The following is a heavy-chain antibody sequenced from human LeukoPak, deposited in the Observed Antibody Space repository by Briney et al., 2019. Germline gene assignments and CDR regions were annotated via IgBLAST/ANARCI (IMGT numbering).Heavy chain of an antibody. CDR2: INSDGSST. CDR3: ARDLEGWGLFA. CDR1: GFTFSSYW. D-gene: IGHD2-21*01. V-gene: IGHV3-74*01. J-gene: IGHJ1*01. Sequence: GGSLRLSCAASGFTFSSYWMHWVRQAPGKGLVWVSGINSDGSSTSYADSVKGRFTISRDNAKNTLNLQMNRLRAEDTAVYYCARDLEGWGLFAGGQGTLVTVSS.